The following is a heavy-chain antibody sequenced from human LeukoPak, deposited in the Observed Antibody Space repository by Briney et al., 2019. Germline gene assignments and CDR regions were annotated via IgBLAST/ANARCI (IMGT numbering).Heavy chain of an antibody. CDR1: GFSFSKYA. Sequence: GRSLRLSCAASGFSFSKYAMHWVRQTPGKGLEWVAAIWNDGSDENYADSVKGRFTISSDNSKNTLCLQMNSLRAEDSAVYYCAFEIGRSQGAFDIWGQGTMITVSS. CDR3: AFEIGRSQGAFDI. V-gene: IGHV3-33*01. J-gene: IGHJ3*02. CDR2: IWNDGSDE. D-gene: IGHD1-26*01.